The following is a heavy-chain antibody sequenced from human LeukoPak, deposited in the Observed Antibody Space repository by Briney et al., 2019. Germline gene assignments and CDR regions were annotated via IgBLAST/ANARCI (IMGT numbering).Heavy chain of an antibody. V-gene: IGHV3-74*01. CDR1: GFTFSSYW. Sequence: TGGSLRLSCAASGFTFSSYWMHWVRQPPGKGLVWVSRINSDGSSTSYADSVKGRFTISRDNAKNTLYLQMNSLRAEDTAVYYCARSGSLVGATIDYWGQGTLVTVSS. CDR3: ARSGSLVGATIDY. J-gene: IGHJ4*02. CDR2: INSDGSST. D-gene: IGHD1-26*01.